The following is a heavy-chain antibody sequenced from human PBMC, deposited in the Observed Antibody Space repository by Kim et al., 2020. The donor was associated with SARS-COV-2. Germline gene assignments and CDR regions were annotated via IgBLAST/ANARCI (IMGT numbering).Heavy chain of an antibody. V-gene: IGHV4-34*01. D-gene: IGHD1-1*01. Sequence: SETLSLTCAVYGGSFSGYYWSWIRQPPGKGLEWIGEINHSGSTNYNPSLKSRVTISVDTSKNQFSLKLSSVTAADTAVYYCARAPGNRKLRRGWFDPWGQGTLVTVSS. CDR1: GGSFSGYY. CDR3: ARAPGNRKLRRGWFDP. CDR2: INHSGST. J-gene: IGHJ5*02.